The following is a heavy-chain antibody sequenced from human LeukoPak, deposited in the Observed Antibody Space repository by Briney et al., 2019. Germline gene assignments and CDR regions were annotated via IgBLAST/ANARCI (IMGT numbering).Heavy chain of an antibody. CDR2: IKQDGSEK. D-gene: IGHD1-7*01. CDR3: ARSPPLELNYYYGMDV. CDR1: GFTFSSYW. V-gene: IGHV3-7*02. J-gene: IGHJ6*02. Sequence: GGSLRLSCAASGFTFSSYWMSWVRQAPGKGLEWVANIKQDGSEKYYVDSVKGRFTISRDNAENSLYLQMNSLRAEDTAVYYCARSPPLELNYYYGMDVWGQGTTVTVSS.